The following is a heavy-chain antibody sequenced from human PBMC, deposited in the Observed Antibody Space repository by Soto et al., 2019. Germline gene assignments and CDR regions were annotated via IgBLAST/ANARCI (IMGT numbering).Heavy chain of an antibody. J-gene: IGHJ4*02. CDR2: VYYSGGT. CDR3: ARTTRMNTMIDY. Sequence: SETLSLTCTVSNDSVSSYYWSWIRQPPGKGLEWIGYVYYSGGTKYNPSLKSRLTMSLDMSKKQFSLRLTSVTAADTAVYFCARTTRMNTMIDYWGQGTQVTVS. V-gene: IGHV4-59*02. D-gene: IGHD3-3*01. CDR1: NDSVSSYY.